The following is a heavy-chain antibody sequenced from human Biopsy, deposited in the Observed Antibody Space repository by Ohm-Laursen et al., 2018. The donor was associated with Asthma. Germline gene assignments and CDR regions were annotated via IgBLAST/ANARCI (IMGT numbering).Heavy chain of an antibody. CDR1: AYTFIGYH. CDR2: INPNGGAT. J-gene: IGHJ5*02. V-gene: IGHV1-2*06. CDR3: ARVQKSPGDRWFDP. D-gene: IGHD7-27*01. Sequence: SVKVSCNASAYTFIGYHLHWVRQAPGEGLEWMGRINPNGGATIYAQKFQGRVTMTRDTSISTAYMELSRLTSDDTAVYYCARVQKSPGDRWFDPWGQGTLVTVSS.